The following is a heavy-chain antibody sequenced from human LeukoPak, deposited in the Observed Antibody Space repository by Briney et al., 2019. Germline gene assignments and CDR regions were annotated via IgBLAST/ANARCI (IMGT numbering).Heavy chain of an antibody. V-gene: IGHV1-69*05. D-gene: IGHD5-24*01. CDR2: IIPIFGTA. CDR3: ARQPGDRDGFKEDGFDY. CDR1: GGTFSSYA. J-gene: IGHJ4*02. Sequence: GASVKVSCKASGGTFSSYAISWVRQAPGQGLEWMGRIIPIFGTANYAQKFQGRVTITTDESTSTAYMELSSLRSEDTAVYYCARQPGDRDGFKEDGFDYWGQGTLVTVSS.